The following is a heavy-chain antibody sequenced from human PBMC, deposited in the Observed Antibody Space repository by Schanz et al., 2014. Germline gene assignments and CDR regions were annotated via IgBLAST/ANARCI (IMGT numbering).Heavy chain of an antibody. Sequence: QVQLVESGGGLVMPGGSLRLSCAASGFIFSSYYMAWIRQAPGKGQECVSYIRSGGTTTYHSDSVKGRFTISRDSSENREYPQMTSLRDENTVRDDCARAGYCVRDSCSRCDSDYWGQGTLVTVSS. CDR2: IRSGGTTT. V-gene: IGHV3-11*01. CDR1: GFIFSSYY. CDR3: ARAGYCVRDSCSRCDSDY. J-gene: IGHJ4*02. D-gene: IGHD2-2*01.